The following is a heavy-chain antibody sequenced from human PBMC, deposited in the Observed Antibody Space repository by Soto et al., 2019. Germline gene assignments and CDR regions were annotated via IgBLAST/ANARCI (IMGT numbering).Heavy chain of an antibody. V-gene: IGHV4-59*01. J-gene: IGHJ3*02. CDR1: GGSISSYY. CDR2: IYYSGST. Sequence: SETLSLTCTVSGGSISSYYWSWIRQPPGKGLEWIGYIYYSGSTNYNPSLKSRVTISVDTSKNQFSLKLSSVTAADTAVYYCARVRRDGYTLGAFDIWGQGTMVTVSS. D-gene: IGHD5-12*01. CDR3: ARVRRDGYTLGAFDI.